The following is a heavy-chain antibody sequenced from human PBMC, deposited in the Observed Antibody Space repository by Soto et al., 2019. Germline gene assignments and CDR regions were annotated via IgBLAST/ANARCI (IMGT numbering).Heavy chain of an antibody. V-gene: IGHV3-21*01. CDR3: AREYSSSSYYYGMDV. D-gene: IGHD6-6*01. CDR1: EFTFSSYS. CDR2: ISSSSSYI. Sequence: EVQLVESGGGLVKPGGSLRLSCAASEFTFSSYSMNWVRQAPGKGLEWVSSISSSSSYIYYADSVKGRFIISRDNAKNSLYLQMNSLRAEDTAVYYCAREYSSSSYYYGMDVWGQGTTVTVSS. J-gene: IGHJ6*02.